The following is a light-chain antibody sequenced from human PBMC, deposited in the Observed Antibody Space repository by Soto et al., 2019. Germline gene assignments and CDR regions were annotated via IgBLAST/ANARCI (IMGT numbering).Light chain of an antibody. CDR1: TGAVTSGHY. V-gene: IGLV7-46*01. J-gene: IGLJ2*01. CDR3: LLSYRGVGV. Sequence: QAVVTQEPSLTVSPGGTVTLTCSSNTGAVTSGHYPYWFQQKPGQAPRTLIYDTSNKHSWTPARFSGSLLGGKAALTLSGAEPEDEADYYCLLSYRGVGVFGGGTQLTVL. CDR2: DTS.